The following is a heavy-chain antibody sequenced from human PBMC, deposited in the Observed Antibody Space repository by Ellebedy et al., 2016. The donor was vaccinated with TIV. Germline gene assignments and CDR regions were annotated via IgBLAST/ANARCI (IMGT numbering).Heavy chain of an antibody. D-gene: IGHD1-26*01. J-gene: IGHJ4*02. V-gene: IGHV3-23*01. CDR1: GFTFTTYW. CDR3: AKDLWSGSYFLLYYFDY. CDR2: ISGSGGSP. Sequence: GGSLRLXCAASGFTFTTYWMGWVRQPPGKGLEWLSAISGSGGSPYYADSEKGRFTISRDNSKNTTYLQMNSLRAEDTAVYYCAKDLWSGSYFLLYYFDYWGQGTLVTVSS.